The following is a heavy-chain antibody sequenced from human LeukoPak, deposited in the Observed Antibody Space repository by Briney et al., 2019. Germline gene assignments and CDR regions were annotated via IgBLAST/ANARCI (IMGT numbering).Heavy chain of an antibody. D-gene: IGHD4-23*01. CDR1: GGSISSGGYY. Sequence: SETLSLTCTLSGGSISSGGYYWSWIRQHPGKGLEWIGYIYYSGSTYYNPSLKSRVTISVDTSKNQFSLKLSSVTAADTAVYYCARHDYGGNLDYWGQGTQITVSS. CDR3: ARHDYGGNLDY. CDR2: IYYSGST. J-gene: IGHJ4*02. V-gene: IGHV4-31*03.